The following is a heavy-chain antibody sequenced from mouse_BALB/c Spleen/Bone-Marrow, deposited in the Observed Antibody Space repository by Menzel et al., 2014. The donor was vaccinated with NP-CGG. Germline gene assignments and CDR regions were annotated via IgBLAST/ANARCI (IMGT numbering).Heavy chain of an antibody. D-gene: IGHD2-12*01. CDR3: TRSRRAMDH. Sequence: VQLQQSGAELVKPGASVKLSCKASGYTFTSYYMCWVKQRPGQGLEWIGEINPSNGGTNFNEKFKSKATLTVDKSSSTAYMSLSGLTSEDSAVCYCTRSRRAMDHWGQGTSVTVSS. V-gene: IGHV1S81*02. CDR2: INPSNGGT. J-gene: IGHJ4*01. CDR1: GYTFTSYY.